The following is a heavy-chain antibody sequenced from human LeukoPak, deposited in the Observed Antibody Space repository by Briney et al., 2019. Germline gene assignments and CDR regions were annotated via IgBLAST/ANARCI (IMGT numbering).Heavy chain of an antibody. V-gene: IGHV4-59*01. CDR3: ARGDFWSGSQPFDY. D-gene: IGHD3-3*01. Sequence: SETLSLTCSVSGVSMNSYYWSWIRQPPGKELEWLSYIFYTGGTNYNPSLKSRVTISVDTSKNQFSPSLNSVTAADTAVYYCARGDFWSGSQPFDYWGQGILVTVSS. J-gene: IGHJ4*02. CDR1: GVSMNSYY. CDR2: IFYTGGT.